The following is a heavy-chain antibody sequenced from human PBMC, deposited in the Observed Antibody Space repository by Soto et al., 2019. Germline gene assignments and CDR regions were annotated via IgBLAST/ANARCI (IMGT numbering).Heavy chain of an antibody. Sequence: WSLRLSCAASGFTFSSYGMHWVRQAPGKGLEWVAVISYDGSNKYYADSVKGRFTISRDNSKNTLYLQMNSLRAEDTAVYYCAKDHIPRVVITYYYYYGMDVWGQGTTVTVSS. D-gene: IGHD3-22*01. CDR3: AKDHIPRVVITYYYYYGMDV. CDR2: ISYDGSNK. CDR1: GFTFSSYG. J-gene: IGHJ6*02. V-gene: IGHV3-30*18.